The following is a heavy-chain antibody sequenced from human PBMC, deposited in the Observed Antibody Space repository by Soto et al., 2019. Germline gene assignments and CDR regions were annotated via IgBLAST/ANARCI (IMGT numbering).Heavy chain of an antibody. J-gene: IGHJ4*02. Sequence: QVQLVESGGGVVQPGRSLRLSCAASGFTFSSYGMHWVRQAPGKGLEWVAVISYDGSNKYYADSVKGRFTISRDNSKNTLYLQMNSLRAEDTAVYYCAKDRRVLVYHFDYWGQGTLVTVSS. V-gene: IGHV3-30*18. CDR3: AKDRRVLVYHFDY. D-gene: IGHD2-8*01. CDR1: GFTFSSYG. CDR2: ISYDGSNK.